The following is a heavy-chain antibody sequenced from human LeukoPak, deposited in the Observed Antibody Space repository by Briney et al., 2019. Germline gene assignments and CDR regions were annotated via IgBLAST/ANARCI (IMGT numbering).Heavy chain of an antibody. J-gene: IGHJ4*02. V-gene: IGHV1-24*01. D-gene: IGHD6-13*01. Sequence: ASVKVSCKVSGYTLTELSMHWVRQAPGKGREWGGGFDPEDGETIYAQKFQGRVTMTEDTSTNTAYMELSSLRSEDTAVYYCATAPGYSSSWPPYTDYWGQGTLVTVSS. CDR1: GYTLTELS. CDR3: ATAPGYSSSWPPYTDY. CDR2: FDPEDGET.